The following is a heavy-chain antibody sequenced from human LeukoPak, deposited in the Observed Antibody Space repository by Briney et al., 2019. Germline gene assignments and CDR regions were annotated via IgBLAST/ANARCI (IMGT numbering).Heavy chain of an antibody. CDR3: ARERLYSSDY. J-gene: IGHJ4*02. Sequence: SETLSLTCTVSGGSISSYYWSWIRQPPGKGLEWIGYIYYSGSTNYNPSLKSRVTISADTSKNQFSLKLSSVTAADTAVYYCARERLYSSDYWGQGTLVTVSS. CDR1: GGSISSYY. D-gene: IGHD2-15*01. V-gene: IGHV4-59*01. CDR2: IYYSGST.